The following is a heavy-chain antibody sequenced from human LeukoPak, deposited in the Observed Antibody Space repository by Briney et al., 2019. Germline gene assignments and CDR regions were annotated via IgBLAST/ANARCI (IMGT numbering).Heavy chain of an antibody. CDR2: VNPNSGVT. CDR1: GYPVTGSY. CDR3: AKVRSYGMDV. D-gene: IGHD3-10*01. J-gene: IGHJ6*02. V-gene: IGHV1-2*02. Sequence: LGKPSCKPSGYPVTGSYIPFVPEPACPGPEWMGWVNPNSGVTNYAQNFRGRVTMTRDTSTSTAYMELGRLTSDDTAVYYCAKVRSYGMDVWGQGTTVTVSS.